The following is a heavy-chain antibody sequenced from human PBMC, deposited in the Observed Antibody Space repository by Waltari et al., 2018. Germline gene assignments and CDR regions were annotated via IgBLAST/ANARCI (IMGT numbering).Heavy chain of an antibody. Sequence: QVQLQESGPGLVKPSETLSLTCAVSGYSISSGYYWGWIRQPPGKGLEWIGSMYHTGSNYYNPSLKSRVTISVDTSKNQFSLKLSSVTAADTAVYYCAKHEDTWYTTEYWGQGTLVTVSS. CDR1: GYSISSGYY. J-gene: IGHJ4*02. CDR3: AKHEDTWYTTEY. CDR2: MYHTGSN. V-gene: IGHV4-38-2*01. D-gene: IGHD6-13*01.